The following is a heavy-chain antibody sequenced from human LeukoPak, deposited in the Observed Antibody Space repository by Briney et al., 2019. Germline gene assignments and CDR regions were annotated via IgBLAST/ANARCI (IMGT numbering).Heavy chain of an antibody. CDR2: INPNSGGT. CDR1: GYTFTGYY. CDR3: ARLFGITMVRDH. V-gene: IGHV1-2*02. J-gene: IGHJ1*01. Sequence: ASVKVSCKASGYTFTGYYMHWVRQAPGQGLEWMGWINPNSGGTNYAQKFQGRVTMTRDTSISTAYMELSRLRSDDTAVYYCARLFGITMVRDHWGQGTLVTVSS. D-gene: IGHD3-10*01.